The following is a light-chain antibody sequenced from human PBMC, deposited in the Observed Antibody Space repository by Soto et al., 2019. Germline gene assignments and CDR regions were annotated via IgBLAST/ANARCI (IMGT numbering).Light chain of an antibody. V-gene: IGLV2-11*01. CDR3: CSYAGSYTFYV. Sequence: SVLTXPRSVSGSPGQSVTISCTGTSSDVGGYNYVSWYQQHPGKAPKLMIYDVSKRPSGVPDRFSGSKSGNTASLTISGLHAEDEADYYCCSYAGSYTFYVFGTGTKVTVL. CDR2: DVS. J-gene: IGLJ1*01. CDR1: SSDVGGYNY.